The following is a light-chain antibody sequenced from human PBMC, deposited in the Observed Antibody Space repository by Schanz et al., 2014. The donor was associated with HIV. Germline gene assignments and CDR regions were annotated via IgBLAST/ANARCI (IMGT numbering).Light chain of an antibody. CDR3: LQYDSDSWT. Sequence: DIQMTQSPSTLSASVGDRVTIACRASQNIGNSLAWFQLKPGRAPKLLIYSASSLHTGVPSTFSGSGSGTEFALPISSMQPDDFATYFCLQYDSDSWTFGQGTKLDIQ. CDR2: SAS. J-gene: IGKJ2*02. CDR1: QNIGNS. V-gene: IGKV1-5*03.